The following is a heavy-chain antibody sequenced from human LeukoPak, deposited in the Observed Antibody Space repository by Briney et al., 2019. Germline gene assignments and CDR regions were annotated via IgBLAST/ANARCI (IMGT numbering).Heavy chain of an antibody. CDR1: GFTFSSYW. J-gene: IGHJ4*02. CDR2: IKQDGSEK. D-gene: IGHD6-13*01. V-gene: IGHV3-7*01. CDR3: ASPGIAAAGTH. Sequence: SGGSLRLSCAASGFTFSSYWMTWVRQAPGKGLEWVANIKQDGSEKYYVDSVKGRFTISRDNAKNSLFLQMNSLRAEDTAVYYCASPGIAAAGTHWGQGTLVTVSS.